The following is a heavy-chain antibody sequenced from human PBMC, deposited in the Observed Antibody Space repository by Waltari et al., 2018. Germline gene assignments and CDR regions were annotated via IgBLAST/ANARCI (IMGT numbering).Heavy chain of an antibody. V-gene: IGHV4-39*01. CDR3: ARRAFGVVTFDY. CDR2: IYYSGST. D-gene: IGHD3-3*01. J-gene: IGHJ4*02. CDR1: GGSISSSSYY. Sequence: QLQLQESGPGLVKPSETLSLTCTVSGGSISSSSYYWGWIRQPPGKGLEWIGSIYYSGSTYYNPSLKSRVTISVDTSKNQFSRKLSSVTAADTAVYYCARRAFGVVTFDYWGQGTLVTVSS.